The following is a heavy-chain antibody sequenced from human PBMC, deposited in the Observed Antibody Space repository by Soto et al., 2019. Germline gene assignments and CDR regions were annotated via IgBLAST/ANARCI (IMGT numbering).Heavy chain of an antibody. J-gene: IGHJ5*02. CDR3: AKDRLWYSSSWSKPYNWFDP. D-gene: IGHD6-13*01. Sequence: PGGSLRVSCAASGFTFISYAMSWVRQAPGKGLEWVSSISGSGGSTYYADSVKGRFTISRDNSKNTLYLQMNSLRAEDTAVYYCAKDRLWYSSSWSKPYNWFDPWGQGTLVTVSS. V-gene: IGHV3-23*01. CDR1: GFTFISYA. CDR2: ISGSGGST.